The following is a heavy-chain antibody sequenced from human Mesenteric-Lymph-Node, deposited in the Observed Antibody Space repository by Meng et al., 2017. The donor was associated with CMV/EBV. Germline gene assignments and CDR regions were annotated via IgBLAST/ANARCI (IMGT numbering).Heavy chain of an antibody. CDR3: ASERYCSSTSCYRSYGMDV. CDR1: GGSISSSSYY. J-gene: IGHJ6*02. CDR2: IYYSGST. Sequence: SETLSLTCTVSGGSISSSSYYWGWIRQPPGKGLEWIGSIYYSGSTYYNPSLKSRGTISVDTSKNQFSLKLSSVTAADTAVYYCASERYCSSTSCYRSYGMDVWGQGTTVTVSS. D-gene: IGHD2-2*02. V-gene: IGHV4-39*07.